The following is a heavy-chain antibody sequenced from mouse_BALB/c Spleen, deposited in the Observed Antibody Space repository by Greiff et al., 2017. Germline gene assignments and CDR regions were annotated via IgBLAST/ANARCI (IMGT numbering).Heavy chain of an antibody. V-gene: IGHV5-17*02. Sequence: EVQRVESGGGLVQPGGSRKLSCAASGFTFSSFGMHWVRQAPEKGLEWVAYISSGSSTIYYADTVKGRFTISRDNPKNTLFLQMTSLRSEDTAMYYCARIRDGNYVRYAMDYWGQGTSVTVSS. CDR3: ARIRDGNYVRYAMDY. CDR1: GFTFSSFG. D-gene: IGHD2-1*01. J-gene: IGHJ4*01. CDR2: ISSGSSTI.